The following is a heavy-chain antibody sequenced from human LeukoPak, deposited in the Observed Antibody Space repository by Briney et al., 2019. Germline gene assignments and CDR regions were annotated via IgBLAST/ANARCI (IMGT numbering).Heavy chain of an antibody. J-gene: IGHJ1*01. Sequence: ASVKVSCKASGYTFTSYDINWVRQATGQGLEWRGWMNPNSGNTGYAQKFQGRVTMTRNTSISTAYMELSSLRSDDTAVYYCATYYFDSSGYYKYFQHWGQGTLVTVSS. CDR3: ATYYFDSSGYYKYFQH. V-gene: IGHV1-8*01. D-gene: IGHD3-22*01. CDR2: MNPNSGNT. CDR1: GYTFTSYD.